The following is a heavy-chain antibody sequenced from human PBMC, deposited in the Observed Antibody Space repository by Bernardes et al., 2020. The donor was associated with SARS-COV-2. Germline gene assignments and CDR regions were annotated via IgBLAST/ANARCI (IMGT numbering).Heavy chain of an antibody. CDR1: ELTFSAHS. CDR2: ISDIGYGT. V-gene: IGHV3-23*01. J-gene: IGHJ3*01. CDR3: TRRDRYTQWADAFDR. D-gene: IGHD3-16*02. Sequence: RGFLRLSCTASELTFSAHSMSCVRQAPGKWLEWVSSISDIGYGTYYSDSLKGRFTISRDNSKNTLYLQLSSLRAEDAAVYYCTRRDRYTQWADAFDRWGQGTVVTGSS.